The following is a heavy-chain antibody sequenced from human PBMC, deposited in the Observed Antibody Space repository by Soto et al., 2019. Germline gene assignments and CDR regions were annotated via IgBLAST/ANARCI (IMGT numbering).Heavy chain of an antibody. V-gene: IGHV3-74*01. D-gene: IGHD6-6*01. CDR1: GFTFSSYW. J-gene: IGHJ4*02. Sequence: PGGSLRVSCAASGFTFSSYWMHWVRQAPGKGLLWVSRINSDGNSINYADSVKGRFTISRDNAKNTLYLQMNSLRAEDTAVYYCARGSLAAGSSTFDYWGQGTLVTVSS. CDR3: ARGSLAAGSSTFDY. CDR2: INSDGNSI.